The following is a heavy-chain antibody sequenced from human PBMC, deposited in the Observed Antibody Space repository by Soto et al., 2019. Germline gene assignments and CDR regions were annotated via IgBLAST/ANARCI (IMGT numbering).Heavy chain of an antibody. CDR1: GGSIISGDYY. J-gene: IGHJ6*02. CDR3: ARESYGSGSYDGMDV. V-gene: IGHV4-30-4*08. Sequence: PSETLSLTCTVSGGSIISGDYYWSWIRQPPGKGLEWIGYIYYSGDTSYNPSLKSRIDINPDTSKNQFSLQLNSVSPEDTAMYYCARESYGSGSYDGMDVWGQGTTVTVS. CDR2: IYYSGDT. D-gene: IGHD3-10*01.